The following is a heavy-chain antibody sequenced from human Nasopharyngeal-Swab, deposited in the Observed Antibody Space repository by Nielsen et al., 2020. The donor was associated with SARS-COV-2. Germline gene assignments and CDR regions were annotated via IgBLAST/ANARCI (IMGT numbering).Heavy chain of an antibody. J-gene: IGHJ6*03. CDR2: INHSGST. V-gene: IGHV4-34*01. CDR1: GGSFSGYY. Sequence: SQTLSLTSAVYGGSFSGYYWRWIRPPPGKGLEWIGEINHSGSTNYNPSLKSRVTISIDTSKNQFSLKLSSVTAADTAVYYCARALWKKSYYYYMDVWGKGTTVTVSS. D-gene: IGHD2/OR15-2a*01. CDR3: ARALWKKSYYYYMDV.